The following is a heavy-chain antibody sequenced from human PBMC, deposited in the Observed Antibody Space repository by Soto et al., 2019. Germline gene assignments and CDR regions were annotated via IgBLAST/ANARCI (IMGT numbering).Heavy chain of an antibody. CDR1: GGSISSSSYY. CDR3: ARLNSFSDFDWLLSRTNNFDY. J-gene: IGHJ4*02. Sequence: QLQLQESGPGLVKPSETLSLTCTVSGGSISSSSYYWGWIRQPPGKGLEWIGSIYYSGSTYYNPSLKSRVTISVDTSKNQFSLKLSSVTAADTAVYYCARLNSFSDFDWLLSRTNNFDYWGQGTLVTVSS. V-gene: IGHV4-39*01. CDR2: IYYSGST. D-gene: IGHD3-9*01.